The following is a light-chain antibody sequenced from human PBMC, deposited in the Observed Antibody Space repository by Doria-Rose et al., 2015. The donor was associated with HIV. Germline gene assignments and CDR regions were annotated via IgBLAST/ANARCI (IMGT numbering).Light chain of an antibody. J-gene: IGKJ1*01. Sequence: DIQLTQSPSTLSASVGDRVTITCRASQRISNWLAWYQQKPGQDPKLLIYKASTLQSGVPSRFRGSGSGTEFTLTINSLQPDDFATYYCQHFDKYFSWTFGHGTKVDIK. CDR1: QRISNW. V-gene: IGKV1-5*03. CDR2: KAS. CDR3: QHFDKYFSWT.